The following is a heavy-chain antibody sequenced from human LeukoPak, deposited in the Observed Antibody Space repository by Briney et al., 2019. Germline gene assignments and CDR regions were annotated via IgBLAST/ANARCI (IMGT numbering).Heavy chain of an antibody. CDR3: AKARSSIVGATNNY. J-gene: IGHJ4*02. CDR1: GFTFSSYA. Sequence: GGSLRLSCAASGFTFSSYAMSWVRQAPGKGLEWVSVISGSGDSTYYADSVKGRFTISRDNSKNTLYLQTNSLRAEDTAVYYCAKARSSIVGATNNYWGQGTLVTVSS. CDR2: ISGSGDST. D-gene: IGHD1-26*01. V-gene: IGHV3-23*01.